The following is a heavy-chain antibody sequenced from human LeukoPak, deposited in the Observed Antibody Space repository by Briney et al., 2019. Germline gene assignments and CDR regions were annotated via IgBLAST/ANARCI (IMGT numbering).Heavy chain of an antibody. V-gene: IGHV1-8*02. CDR1: GYTFTSYD. CDR2: MNPNSGNT. J-gene: IGHJ6*02. CDR3: ARTYYYGSGSYGPDPDYYYGMDV. Sequence: ASVKVSCKASGYTFTSYDINWVRQATGQGLEWMGWMNPNSGNTGYAQKFQGRVTMTRNTSISTAYMELSSLRSEDTAVYYCARTYYYGSGSYGPDPDYYYGMDVWGQGTTVTVSS. D-gene: IGHD3-10*01.